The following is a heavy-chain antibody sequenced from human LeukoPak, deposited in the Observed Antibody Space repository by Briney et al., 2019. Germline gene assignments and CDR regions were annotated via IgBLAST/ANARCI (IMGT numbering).Heavy chain of an antibody. CDR2: IWYDGSNK. D-gene: IGHD3-22*01. V-gene: IGHV3-33*01. Sequence: GRSLRLSCAASGFTFSSYGMRWVRQAPGKGLEWVAVIWYDGSNKYYADSVKGRFTISRDNSKNTLYLQMNSLRAEDTAVYYCARDLGHNYYDSSGGFDYWGQGTLVTVSS. CDR1: GFTFSSYG. CDR3: ARDLGHNYYDSSGGFDY. J-gene: IGHJ4*02.